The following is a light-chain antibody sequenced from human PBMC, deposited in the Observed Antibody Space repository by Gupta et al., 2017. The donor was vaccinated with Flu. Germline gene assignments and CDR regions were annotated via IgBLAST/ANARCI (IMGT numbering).Light chain of an antibody. Sequence: IQLTQSPSPLSASVGDRVSITCQANHDIGHYLNWYQQKPGEAPKLLIYDVSNLERGVPSRFSGRGSGTDFTFIISSLQPEDIATYYCQQHFTLPITFGPGTKVDIK. CDR1: HDIGHY. CDR3: QQHFTLPIT. J-gene: IGKJ3*01. V-gene: IGKV1-33*01. CDR2: DVS.